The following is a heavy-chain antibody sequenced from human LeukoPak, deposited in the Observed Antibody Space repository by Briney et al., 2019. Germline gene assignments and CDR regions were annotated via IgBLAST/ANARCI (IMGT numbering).Heavy chain of an antibody. D-gene: IGHD6-13*01. CDR3: ARSRIAAAGLIDY. CDR2: INHSGST. Sequence: SETLSLTCAVYGGSFSDYYWSWIRQPPGKGLEWIGEINHSGSTNHNPSLKSRVTISVDTSKNQFSLKLNSVTAADTAVYYCARSRIAAAGLIDYWGQGTLVTVSS. V-gene: IGHV4-34*01. CDR1: GGSFSDYY. J-gene: IGHJ4*02.